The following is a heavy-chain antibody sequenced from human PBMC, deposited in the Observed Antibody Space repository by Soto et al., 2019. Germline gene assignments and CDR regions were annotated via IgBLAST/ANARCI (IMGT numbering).Heavy chain of an antibody. Sequence: GGSLRLSCAASGFTFSGYSMNWVRQAPGKGLEWVSYISSSSSTIYYADSVKGRFTISRDNAKNSLYLQMNSLRDEDTAVYYCATYYYDSSGYSFDFDYWGQGTLVTVSS. J-gene: IGHJ4*02. CDR1: GFTFSGYS. CDR3: ATYYYDSSGYSFDFDY. V-gene: IGHV3-48*02. D-gene: IGHD3-22*01. CDR2: ISSSSSTI.